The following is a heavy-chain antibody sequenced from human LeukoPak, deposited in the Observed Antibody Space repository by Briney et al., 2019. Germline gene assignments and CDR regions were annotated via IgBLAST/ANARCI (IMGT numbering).Heavy chain of an antibody. CDR2: MHYSGDS. CDR1: GGSISSFF. V-gene: IGHV4-59*01. Sequence: PSETLSLTCTVSGGSISSFFWSWIRQPPGKGLEWIGSMHYSGDSKYNPSLKGRVSLSIDTSKQQFSLRLISVTAADTAVYYCARDLELERNRWNYFESWGQGTLVTVSS. CDR3: ARDLELERNRWNYFES. J-gene: IGHJ4*02. D-gene: IGHD1-1*01.